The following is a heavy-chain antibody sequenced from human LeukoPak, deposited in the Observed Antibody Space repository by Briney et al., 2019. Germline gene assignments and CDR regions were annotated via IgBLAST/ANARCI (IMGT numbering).Heavy chain of an antibody. J-gene: IGHJ4*02. V-gene: IGHV3-21*01. CDR1: GFTFSSYN. CDR3: ARGRDGSQSPIDD. CDR2: ISSSSSYI. D-gene: IGHD5-24*01. Sequence: GGSLRLSCAASGFTFSSYNMNWVRQTPGKGLEWVSSISSSSSYIYYADSVRGRFTISRDNAKNSLYLQMNSLRAEDTAVYYCARGRDGSQSPIDDWGQGTLVTVSS.